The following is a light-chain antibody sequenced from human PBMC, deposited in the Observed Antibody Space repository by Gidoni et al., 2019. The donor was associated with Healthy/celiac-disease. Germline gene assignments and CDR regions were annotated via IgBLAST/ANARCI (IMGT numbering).Light chain of an antibody. V-gene: IGKV1-39*01. CDR1: QSISSY. CDR2: DAS. J-gene: IGKJ4*01. CDR3: QQNYSTPLT. Sequence: DIQMIQSPSSLSASVGDRVTITCRASQSISSYLNWYQQKPGKDPKLLIYDASNLQSGVPSRFSGSGSGTDFTLTISSLQPEDFATYYCQQNYSTPLTFGGGTKVEIK.